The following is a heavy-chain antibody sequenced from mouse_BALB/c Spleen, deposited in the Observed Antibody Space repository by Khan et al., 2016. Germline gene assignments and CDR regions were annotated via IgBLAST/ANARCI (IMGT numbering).Heavy chain of an antibody. V-gene: IGHV5-6-5*01. Sequence: EVELVGSGGGLVKPGGSLKLSCAASGFTFSNYAMSWVRQTPEKRLEWVASISSGGSTYYPDSVKGRFTISRDNARNILNLQMSSLRSEDTAMYYCAREDYGNYGDYFDYWGQGTTLTVSS. CDR1: GFTFSNYA. CDR2: ISSGGST. D-gene: IGHD2-1*01. CDR3: AREDYGNYGDYFDY. J-gene: IGHJ2*01.